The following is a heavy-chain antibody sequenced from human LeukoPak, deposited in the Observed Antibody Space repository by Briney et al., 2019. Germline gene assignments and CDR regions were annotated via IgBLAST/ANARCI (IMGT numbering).Heavy chain of an antibody. CDR1: GFTFSSYW. CDR2: INQDGSEK. V-gene: IGHV3-7*03. CDR3: AKDPITMIRGVNNDIDY. J-gene: IGHJ4*02. D-gene: IGHD3-10*01. Sequence: PGGSLRLSCAASGFTFSSYWMSWVRQAPGKGLEWVANINQDGSEKYYVDSVKGRFTMSRDNAKNTLYLQMNSLRAEDTAVYYCAKDPITMIRGVNNDIDYWGQGTLVTVSS.